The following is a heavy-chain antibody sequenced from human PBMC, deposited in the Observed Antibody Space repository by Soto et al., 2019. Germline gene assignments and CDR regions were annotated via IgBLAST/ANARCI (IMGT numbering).Heavy chain of an antibody. CDR2: IYYSGTT. Sequence: PSETLSLTCTVSGGSISSSSYYWGWIHQPPGKGLEWIGHIYYSGTTSYNPSLKSRIAISLDTSKNEVSLKLTSVTAADTAVYFCARLGAYYQAMDSWGQGTLVTVSS. V-gene: IGHV4-39*07. CDR1: GGSISSSSYY. CDR3: ARLGAYYQAMDS. D-gene: IGHD3-22*01. J-gene: IGHJ1*01.